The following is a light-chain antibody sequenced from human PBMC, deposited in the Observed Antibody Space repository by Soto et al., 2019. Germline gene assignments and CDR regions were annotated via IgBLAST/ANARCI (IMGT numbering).Light chain of an antibody. J-gene: IGKJ4*02. CDR3: QQYDDWLRLT. CDR2: GAS. CDR1: QSVSSN. V-gene: IGKV3-15*01. Sequence: EIVMTQSPATLSVPPGERATLSCRASQSVSSNLAWYQQKPGQAPRLLIYGASTRATGIPARFSGSGSGTEFNLTISSLQSEDFAVYFCQQYDDWLRLTFGGGTKVDIK.